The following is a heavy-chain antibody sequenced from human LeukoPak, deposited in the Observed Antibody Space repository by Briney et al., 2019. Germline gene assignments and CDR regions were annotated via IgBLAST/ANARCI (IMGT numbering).Heavy chain of an antibody. CDR2: INHSGST. D-gene: IGHD3-10*01. Sequence: PSETLSLTCTVSGGSISGYYWSWIRQPPGKGLEWIGEINHSGSTNYNPSLKSRVTISVDTSRNQFSLKLSSVTAADTAVYYCARVPTYYYGSGSYYRGYYYYYYGMDVWGQGTTVTVSS. CDR3: ARVPTYYYGSGSYYRGYYYYYYGMDV. J-gene: IGHJ6*02. V-gene: IGHV4-34*01. CDR1: GGSISGYY.